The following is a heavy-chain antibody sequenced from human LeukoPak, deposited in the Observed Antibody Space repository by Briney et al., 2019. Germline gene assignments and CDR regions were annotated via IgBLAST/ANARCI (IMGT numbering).Heavy chain of an antibody. CDR1: GYTFTSYY. CDR2: INPTTGDI. V-gene: IGHV1-46*01. D-gene: IGHD6-25*01. Sequence: ASVKVSCKASGYTFTSYYMHWVRQAPGQGLEWMGIINPTTGDIIYAQKFQGRVTMTRDMSTSTVYMVLSSLKSEDTAVYYCARYGFSSVWQGGWHAFDVWGQGTLVTVSS. J-gene: IGHJ3*01. CDR3: ARYGFSSVWQGGWHAFDV.